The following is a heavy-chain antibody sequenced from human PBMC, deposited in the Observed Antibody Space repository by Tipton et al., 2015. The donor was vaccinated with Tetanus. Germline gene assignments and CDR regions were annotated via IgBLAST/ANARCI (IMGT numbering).Heavy chain of an antibody. V-gene: IGHV4-34*01. CDR3: ARANNEFPKKGPFDY. D-gene: IGHD1-1*01. Sequence: TLSPTCAVDGESFSGYYWSWLRQPPGKGLEWIGEINHSGRGNFHPSLESRLRISVDTSKKQFSLNLTSVTAADTAVYYCARANNEFPKKGPFDYWGQGALVIVSS. CDR1: GESFSGYY. CDR2: INHSGRG. J-gene: IGHJ4*02.